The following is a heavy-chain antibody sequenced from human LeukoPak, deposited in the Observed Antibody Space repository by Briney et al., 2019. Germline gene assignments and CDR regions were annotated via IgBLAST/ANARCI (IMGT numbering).Heavy chain of an antibody. Sequence: PSETLSLTCAVYGGSFSGYYWRWIRQPPGKGLEWIGEINHSGSTNYNPSLKSRVTISVDTSKNQFSLKLSSVTAADTTVYYCARNGHSSYRLINNWFDPWGQGTLVTVSS. CDR2: INHSGST. V-gene: IGHV4-34*01. CDR3: ARNGHSSYRLINNWFDP. CDR1: GGSFSGYY. D-gene: IGHD6-6*01. J-gene: IGHJ5*02.